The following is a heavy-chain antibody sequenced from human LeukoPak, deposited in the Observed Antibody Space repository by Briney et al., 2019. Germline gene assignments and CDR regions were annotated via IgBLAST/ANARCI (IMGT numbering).Heavy chain of an antibody. CDR2: VSYTGTT. CDR3: ARGAMVRGVPMGV. Sequence: SETLSLTCTVSGDSISSYYWSWIRQPPGKGLEWIGYVSYTGTTNYNPSLKSRVTIPVDTSKNQFSLKLTSVTAADTAVYYCARGAMVRGVPMGVWGTGTTVTVSS. CDR1: GDSISSYY. D-gene: IGHD3-10*01. J-gene: IGHJ6*04. V-gene: IGHV4-59*01.